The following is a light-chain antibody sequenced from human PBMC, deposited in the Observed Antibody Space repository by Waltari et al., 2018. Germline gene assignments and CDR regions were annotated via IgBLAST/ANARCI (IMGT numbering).Light chain of an antibody. CDR2: STS. CDR3: QQSYITPPT. Sequence: DFQMTQSPTSVSASIGDRVTINCRTSHPINTYLNWYQLKPGRAPMLLISSTSNLQSGVPSRFSGGGSGTDFTLTISSLQPEDSATYFCQQSYITPPTFGPGTKVEIK. J-gene: IGKJ3*01. V-gene: IGKV1-39*01. CDR1: HPINTY.